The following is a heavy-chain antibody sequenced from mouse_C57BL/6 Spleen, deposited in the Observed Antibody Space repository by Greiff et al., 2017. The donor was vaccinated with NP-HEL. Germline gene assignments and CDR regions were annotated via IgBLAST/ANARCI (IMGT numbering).Heavy chain of an antibody. Sequence: VQLQESGPGLVQPSQSLSITCTVSGFSLTSYGVHWVRQSPGKGLEWLGVIWSGGSTDYNAAFISRLSISKDNSKSQVFFKMNSLQADDTAIYYCAIYDYDEGPWFAYWGQGTLVTVSA. V-gene: IGHV2-2*01. CDR1: GFSLTSYG. J-gene: IGHJ3*01. D-gene: IGHD2-4*01. CDR3: AIYDYDEGPWFAY. CDR2: IWSGGST.